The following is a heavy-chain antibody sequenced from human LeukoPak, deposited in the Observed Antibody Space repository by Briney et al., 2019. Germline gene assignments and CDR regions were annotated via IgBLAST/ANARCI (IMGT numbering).Heavy chain of an antibody. CDR3: ARRGIAAAADY. Sequence: GGSLRLSCAASGSGFIFSNYGMRWVRQAPGKGLEWVSAISGSGASTYYADSVKGRCIVSRDNSKKTLHLQMNNLRAEDTAVYYCARRGIAAAADYWGQGTLVTVSS. J-gene: IGHJ4*02. D-gene: IGHD6-13*01. CDR1: GSGFIFSNYG. CDR2: ISGSGAST. V-gene: IGHV3-23*01.